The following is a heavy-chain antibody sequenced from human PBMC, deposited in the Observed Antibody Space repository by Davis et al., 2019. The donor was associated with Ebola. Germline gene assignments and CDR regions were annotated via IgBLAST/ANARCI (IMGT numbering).Heavy chain of an antibody. CDR1: GYTFTGYY. CDR2: INPNSGGT. D-gene: IGHD6-13*01. Sequence: AASVKVSCKASGYTFTGYYMHWVRQAPGQGLEWMGWINPNSGGTNYAQKFQGWVTMTRDTSISTAYMELSRLRSDDTAVYYCATNSGGIAAAGKGYYYYGMDVWGQGTTVTVSS. V-gene: IGHV1-2*04. J-gene: IGHJ6*02. CDR3: ATNSGGIAAAGKGYYYYGMDV.